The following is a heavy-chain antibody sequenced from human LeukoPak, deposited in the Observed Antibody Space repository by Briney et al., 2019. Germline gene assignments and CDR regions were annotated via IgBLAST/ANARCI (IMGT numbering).Heavy chain of an antibody. CDR1: GGSISSYY. Sequence: SETLSLTCTVSGGSISSYYWSWIRQPPGKGLEWIGYVYYSGSTNYNPSLKSRVTISVDTSKNQFSLKLSSVTAADTAVYYCARGGIQGFDYWGQGTLVTVSS. V-gene: IGHV4-59*01. CDR2: VYYSGST. CDR3: ARGGIQGFDY. J-gene: IGHJ4*02. D-gene: IGHD6-13*01.